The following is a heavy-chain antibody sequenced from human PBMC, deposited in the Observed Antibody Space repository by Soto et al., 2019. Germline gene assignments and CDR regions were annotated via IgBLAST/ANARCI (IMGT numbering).Heavy chain of an antibody. Sequence: QLLLQGSRPELVKPSETVSLSCTVSGGSITSDGYYLGWIRQSPGKGLEWIGSMSVDGEAYYYPSLACRVTISRDTSKSEFSLRLNSVTPADTAVYYCSRSQGSSRHWFAPWGQGTLVTVSS. J-gene: IGHJ5*02. D-gene: IGHD6-6*01. CDR1: GGSITSDGYY. CDR2: MSVDGEA. V-gene: IGHV4-39*01. CDR3: SRSQGSSRHWFAP.